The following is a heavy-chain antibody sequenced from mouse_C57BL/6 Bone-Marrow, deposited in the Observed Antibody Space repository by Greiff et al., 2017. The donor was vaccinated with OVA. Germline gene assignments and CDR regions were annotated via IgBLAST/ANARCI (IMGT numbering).Heavy chain of an antibody. J-gene: IGHJ2*01. Sequence: VQLQHPGAELVKPGASVKMSCKASGYTFTSYWITWVKQRPGQGLEWIGDIYPGSGSTNYNEKFKSKATLTVDTSSSTAYMQLSSLTSEDSAVYYCARWAYYDYDERNYWGQGTTLTVSS. CDR2: IYPGSGST. CDR1: GYTFTSYW. D-gene: IGHD2-4*01. CDR3: ARWAYYDYDERNY. V-gene: IGHV1-55*01.